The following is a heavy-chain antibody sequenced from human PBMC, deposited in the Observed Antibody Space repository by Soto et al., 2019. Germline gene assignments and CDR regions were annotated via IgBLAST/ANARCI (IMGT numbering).Heavy chain of an antibody. CDR1: GGSISSYY. J-gene: IGHJ5*02. Sequence: SETLSLTCTVSGGSISSYYWSWIRQPPGKGLEWIGYIYYSGSTNYNPSLKSRVTISVDTSKNQFSLKLSSVTAADTAVYYCARHIRRYFDRLFVPASWFDPWGQGTLVTVS. V-gene: IGHV4-59*08. D-gene: IGHD3-9*01. CDR2: IYYSGST. CDR3: ARHIRRYFDRLFVPASWFDP.